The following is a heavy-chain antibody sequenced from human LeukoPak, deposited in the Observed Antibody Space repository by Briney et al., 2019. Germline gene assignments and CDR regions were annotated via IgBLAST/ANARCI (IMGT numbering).Heavy chain of an antibody. CDR1: GGSISSYS. D-gene: IGHD3-16*01. V-gene: IGHV4-4*09. J-gene: IGHJ3*02. CDR2: IYTSGST. CDR3: ARHKWPVWGHAFDI. Sequence: SETLSLTCTVSGGSISSYSWSWIRQPPGKGLEWIGYIYTSGSTNYNPSLKSRVTISVDTSKNQFSLKLSSVTAADTAVYYCARHKWPVWGHAFDIWGQGTMVTVSS.